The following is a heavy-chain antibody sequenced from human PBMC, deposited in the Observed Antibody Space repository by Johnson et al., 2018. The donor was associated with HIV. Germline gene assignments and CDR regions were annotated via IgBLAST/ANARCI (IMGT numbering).Heavy chain of an antibody. V-gene: IGHV3-23*04. Sequence: EVQLVESGGGLVQPGGSLRLSCAVSGFIFSSYAMSWVRQAPGKGLEWVSAISGSGGSTYYADSVKGRFTISRDNSKNTLYLQMNSLRAEDTAVYYCARALGATYAFDIWGQGTMVTVSS. CDR2: ISGSGGST. CDR3: ARALGATYAFDI. CDR1: GFIFSSYA. J-gene: IGHJ3*02. D-gene: IGHD1-26*01.